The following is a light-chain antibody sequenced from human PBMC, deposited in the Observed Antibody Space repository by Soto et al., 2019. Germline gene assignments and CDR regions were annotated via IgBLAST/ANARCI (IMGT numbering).Light chain of an antibody. CDR2: GSS. CDR3: QQYGTSLRWT. CDR1: QGISSGY. Sequence: EIGLTQSPGTLSLSTGERATLSCRASQGISSGYLALYQQRPGRAPRLRIYGSSTRATGIPDRFSGSGAGTDFTLTISRLEPEDFAVYYCQQYGTSLRWTFGQRTKVDI. J-gene: IGKJ1*01. V-gene: IGKV3-20*01.